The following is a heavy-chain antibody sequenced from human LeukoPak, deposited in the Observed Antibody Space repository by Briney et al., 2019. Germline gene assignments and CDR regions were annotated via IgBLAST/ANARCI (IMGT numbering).Heavy chain of an antibody. D-gene: IGHD4-11*01. CDR3: AKDRSRAVTPNFDH. CDR1: GFTFSSYG. CDR2: IRYDGSNK. V-gene: IGHV3-30*02. J-gene: IGHJ4*02. Sequence: GGSLRLSCAASGFTFSSYGMHWVRQAPGKGLEWVAFIRYDGSNKYYADSVKGRFTISRDNSKNTLYVQMNSLRAEDTAVYYCAKDRSRAVTPNFDHWGQGTLVTVSS.